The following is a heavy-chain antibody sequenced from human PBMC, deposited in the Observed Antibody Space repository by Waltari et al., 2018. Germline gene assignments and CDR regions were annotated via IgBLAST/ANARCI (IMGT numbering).Heavy chain of an antibody. Sequence: QVLLVQSGTEVKKPGASMKISCKASGYTFTTYPIHWLRQAPGQGPAWMGWINAVNGNTRYSQKFQGRVTITKDTVASTVYLELTNLRSEDTAVYYCARGRPPFRFIPGWFDPWGQGTLVTVSS. J-gene: IGHJ5*02. CDR1: GYTFTTYP. CDR2: INAVNGNT. CDR3: ARGRPPFRFIPGWFDP. V-gene: IGHV1-3*01. D-gene: IGHD2-21*01.